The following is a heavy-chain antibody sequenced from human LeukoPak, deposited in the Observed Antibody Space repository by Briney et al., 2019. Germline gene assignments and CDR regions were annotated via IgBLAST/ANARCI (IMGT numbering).Heavy chain of an antibody. Sequence: SEALSLTCAVYGGSFSGYYWSWIRQPPGKGLEWIGEINHSGSTNYNPSLKSRVTISVDTSKNQFSLKLSSVTAADTAVYYCARVSEFNYGMDVWGQGTTVTVSS. D-gene: IGHD3-10*01. J-gene: IGHJ6*02. CDR1: GGSFSGYY. CDR2: INHSGST. CDR3: ARVSEFNYGMDV. V-gene: IGHV4-34*09.